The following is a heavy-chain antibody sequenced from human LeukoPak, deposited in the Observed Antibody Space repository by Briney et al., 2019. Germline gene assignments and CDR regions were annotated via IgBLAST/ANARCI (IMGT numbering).Heavy chain of an antibody. CDR3: ATLWDHDLWRVYNADY. D-gene: IGHD3-3*01. CDR2: ISVSSTTI. CDR1: GFTFSSYT. J-gene: IGHJ4*02. V-gene: IGHV3-48*01. Sequence: EGSLRLSCAASGFTFSSYTMNWVRQAPGKGLEWVSFISVSSTTIYYADSVKGRFTISRDNAKNSLYLQMNSLRAEDTAVYYCATLWDHDLWRVYNADYWGQGTLVTVSS.